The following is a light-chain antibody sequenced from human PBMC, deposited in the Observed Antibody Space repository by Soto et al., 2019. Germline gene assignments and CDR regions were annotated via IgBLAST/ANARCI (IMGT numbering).Light chain of an antibody. CDR2: AAS. J-gene: IGKJ1*01. Sequence: AIQMTQSPSSLSASVGDRVTITCRASQGIRNYLGWCQQKPGKAPKLLIYAASTLQSGVPSRFSGSGSDTDFTLSINNLQPEDFATYYCLQDYNYPRTFGQGTKVDIK. V-gene: IGKV1-6*01. CDR1: QGIRNY. CDR3: LQDYNYPRT.